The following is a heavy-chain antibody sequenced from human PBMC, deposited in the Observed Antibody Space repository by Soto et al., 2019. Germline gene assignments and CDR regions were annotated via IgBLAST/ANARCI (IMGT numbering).Heavy chain of an antibody. J-gene: IGHJ5*02. V-gene: IGHV3-15*07. CDR1: GFTFINAW. Sequence: GGSLRLSCAASGFTFINAWMNWVRQAPWKGLEWVGRIKSKTDGGTTDYAAPVKGRFTISRDDSKNTLYLQMNSLKTEDTAVYYCTTRPLTMVRGVIITDNWFDPWGQGTLVTVSS. D-gene: IGHD3-10*01. CDR2: IKSKTDGGTT. CDR3: TTRPLTMVRGVIITDNWFDP.